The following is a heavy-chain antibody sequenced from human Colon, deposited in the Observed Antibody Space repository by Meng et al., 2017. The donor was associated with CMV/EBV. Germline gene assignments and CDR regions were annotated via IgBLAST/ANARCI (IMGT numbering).Heavy chain of an antibody. D-gene: IGHD1-26*01. CDR2: IQTRGVPT. J-gene: IGHJ4*02. Sequence: GESLKISCTASGFTFSNYAMSWVRQAPGKGLQWVSSIQTRGVPTNSADFVKDRSTISRDNSNNTLYLQMNSLRVEDTAIYYCARVVGATRTVDDWGQGTLVTVSS. CDR3: ARVVGATRTVDD. V-gene: IGHV3-23*01. CDR1: GFTFSNYA.